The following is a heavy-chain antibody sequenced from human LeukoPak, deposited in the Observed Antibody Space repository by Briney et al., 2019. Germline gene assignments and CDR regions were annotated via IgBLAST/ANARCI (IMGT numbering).Heavy chain of an antibody. CDR2: ISYDGSNK. J-gene: IGHJ3*02. D-gene: IGHD1-26*01. CDR1: GFTFSSYG. Sequence: PGGSLRLSCAASGFTFSSYGMHWVRQAPGKGLEWVAVISYDGSNKYYADSVKGRFTISRDNSKNTLYLQMNSLRAEDTAVYYCARGPKSGSYRKDAFDIWGQGTMVTVSS. CDR3: ARGPKSGSYRKDAFDI. V-gene: IGHV3-30*03.